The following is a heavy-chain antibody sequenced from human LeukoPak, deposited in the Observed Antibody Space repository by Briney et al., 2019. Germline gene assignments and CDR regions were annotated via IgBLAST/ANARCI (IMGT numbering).Heavy chain of an antibody. CDR1: GYTFTSYG. CDR2: ISAYNGNT. V-gene: IGHV1-18*01. D-gene: IGHD5-12*01. CDR3: ARLYSGYDYNSY. J-gene: IGHJ4*02. Sequence: GASVKVSCKASGYTFTSYGISWVRQAPGQGLEWTGWISAYNGNTNYPQKLQGRVTMTTDTSTSTAYMELRSLRSDDTAVYYCARLYSGYDYNSYWGQGTLVTVSS.